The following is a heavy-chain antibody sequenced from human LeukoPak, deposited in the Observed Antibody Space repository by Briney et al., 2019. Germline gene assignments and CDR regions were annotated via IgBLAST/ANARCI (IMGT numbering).Heavy chain of an antibody. D-gene: IGHD3-10*01. CDR2: IWYDGSNK. CDR3: ARDPALLWFGELWFDP. V-gene: IGHV3-33*01. Sequence: GGSLRLSCAASGFTFSSYGMHWVRQAPGKGLEWVAVIWYDGSNKYYADSVKGRFTISRDNPKNTLYLQMNSLRAEDTAVYYCARDPALLWFGELWFDPWGQGTLVTVSS. J-gene: IGHJ5*02. CDR1: GFTFSSYG.